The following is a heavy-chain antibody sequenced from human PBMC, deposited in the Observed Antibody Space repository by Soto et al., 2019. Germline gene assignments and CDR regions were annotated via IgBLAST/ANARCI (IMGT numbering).Heavy chain of an antibody. J-gene: IGHJ5*02. V-gene: IGHV4-31*03. D-gene: IGHD2-15*01. CDR3: AREVVVAATRGDNWFDP. CDR2: IYYSGST. Sequence: SETLSLTCTVSGGSISSGGYYWSWIRQHPGKGLEWIGYIYYSGSTYYNPSLKSRVTISVDTSKNQFSLKLSSVTAADTAVYYCAREVVVAATRGDNWFDPWGQGTLVTVSS. CDR1: GGSISSGGYY.